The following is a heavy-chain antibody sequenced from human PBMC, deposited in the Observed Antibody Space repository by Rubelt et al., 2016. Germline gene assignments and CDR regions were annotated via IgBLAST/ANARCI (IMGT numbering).Heavy chain of an antibody. CDR1: GGSISSSSYY. D-gene: IGHD3-22*01. CDR2: IYYSGST. CDR3: ARGEIVTYYGMDV. V-gene: IGHV4-31*03. Sequence: QLQLQESGPGLVKPSETLSLTCTVSGGSISSSSYYSSWIRQHPGKGLEWIEYIYYSGSTYYNPSLKSRVTISVDTAKNRFSLKLSAVTAADTAVYYCARGEIVTYYGMDVWGQGTTVTVSS. J-gene: IGHJ6*02.